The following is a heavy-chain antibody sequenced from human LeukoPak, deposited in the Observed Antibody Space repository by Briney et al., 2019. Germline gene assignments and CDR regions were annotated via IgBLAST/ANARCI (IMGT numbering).Heavy chain of an antibody. J-gene: IGHJ4*02. V-gene: IGHV4-31*03. CDR3: ASQRATAMGYFDY. Sequence: SQTLSLTCTVSGGSIGSGTYYWSWIRRHPGKGLEWIGYIYHSGATYYNPSLKSRVTISADMSKNQFSLNLSSVTAADTAVYYCASQRATAMGYFDYWGQGILVTVSS. D-gene: IGHD5-18*01. CDR2: IYHSGAT. CDR1: GGSIGSGTYY.